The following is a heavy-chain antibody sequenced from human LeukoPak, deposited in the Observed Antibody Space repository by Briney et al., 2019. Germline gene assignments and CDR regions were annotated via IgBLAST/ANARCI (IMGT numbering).Heavy chain of an antibody. CDR2: VSGSGGNI. CDR1: GFPFSSYT. D-gene: IGHD2-2*01. J-gene: IGHJ4*02. Sequence: GSLRLSCAASGFPFSSYTMSWVRQAPGKGLEWVSGVSGSGGNIHYADSVKGRFTISRDNSKNTLYLQMNSLRAEDTAVYYCAASLPNIVVVPATKGPFGYWGQGALVTVSS. V-gene: IGHV3-23*01. CDR3: AASLPNIVVVPATKGPFGY.